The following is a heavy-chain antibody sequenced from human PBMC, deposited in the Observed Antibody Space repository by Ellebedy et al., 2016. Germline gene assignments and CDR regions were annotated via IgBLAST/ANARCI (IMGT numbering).Heavy chain of an antibody. CDR3: AKDSPGYSYGFSRDGMDV. Sequence: GGSLRLXCVASGFPFSSSWMSWVRQTPGKGLEWLANIKPDGNERYYVDSVKGRFTISRDNAKNSLYLQMKGLRVEDTTLYYCAKDSPGYSYGFSRDGMDVWGQGTTVTVSS. V-gene: IGHV3-7*03. J-gene: IGHJ6*02. D-gene: IGHD5-18*01. CDR2: IKPDGNER. CDR1: GFPFSSSW.